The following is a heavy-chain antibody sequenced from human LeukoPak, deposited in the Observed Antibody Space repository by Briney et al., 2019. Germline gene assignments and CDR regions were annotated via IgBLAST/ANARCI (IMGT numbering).Heavy chain of an antibody. J-gene: IGHJ4*02. CDR3: AICSGGSCFPFDY. V-gene: IGHV1-69*05. CDR1: GGTFSSYA. D-gene: IGHD2-15*01. Sequence: SVKVSCKASGGTFSSYAISWVRQAPGRGLEWMGRIISIFGTANYAQKFQGRVTITTDESTSTAYMELSSLRSEDTAVYYCAICSGGSCFPFDYWGQGTLVTVSS. CDR2: IISIFGTA.